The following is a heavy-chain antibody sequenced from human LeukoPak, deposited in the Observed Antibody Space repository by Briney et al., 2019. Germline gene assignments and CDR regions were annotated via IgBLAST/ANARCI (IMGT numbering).Heavy chain of an antibody. V-gene: IGHV3-23*01. D-gene: IGHD3-22*01. CDR2: ISGSGVNT. CDR3: AKTGDYYDRSDSYRPDVFDI. J-gene: IGHJ3*02. Sequence: PGGSLRLSCAASRFTFSTYAMSWVRQAPGKGLEWVSSISGSGVNTYYADSVTGRFTISRNNSKNTLYLQMNILRAEDTAVYYCAKTGDYYDRSDSYRPDVFDIWGQGTVVTVSS. CDR1: RFTFSTYA.